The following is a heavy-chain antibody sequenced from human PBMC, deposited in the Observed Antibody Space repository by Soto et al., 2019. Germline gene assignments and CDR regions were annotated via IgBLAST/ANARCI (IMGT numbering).Heavy chain of an antibody. CDR1: GFTVSNKH. CDR2: IYSGGTT. J-gene: IGHJ3*02. CDR3: ARADRRAFDI. V-gene: IGHV3-66*01. Sequence: EVQLVDSGGGLVQPGGSLRLSCAASGFTVSNKHMSWVRQAPGKGLEWVSTIYSGGTTYYAGSVKGRFSITRDNSKNTLSLQMNSLRAEDTAVYYCARADRRAFDIWGQGTVVTVSS.